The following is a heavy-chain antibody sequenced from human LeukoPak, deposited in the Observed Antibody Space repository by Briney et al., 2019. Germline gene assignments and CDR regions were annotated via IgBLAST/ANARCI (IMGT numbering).Heavy chain of an antibody. D-gene: IGHD1-1*01. V-gene: IGHV3-23*01. CDR2: INAGGVGT. CDR1: GFTFSTCA. J-gene: IGHJ4*02. Sequence: GGSLRLSCAASGFTFSTCAMSWVREAPGKGLEWVAAINAGGVGTYNPNSARGRFTISRDNSKNTLYLQMNSLRVEDTALYYCAKVHGVPYWGQGTLVTVSS. CDR3: AKVHGVPY.